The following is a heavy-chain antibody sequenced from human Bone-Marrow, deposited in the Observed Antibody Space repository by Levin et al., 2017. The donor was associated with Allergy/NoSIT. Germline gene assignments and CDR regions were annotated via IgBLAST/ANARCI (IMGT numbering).Heavy chain of an antibody. V-gene: IGHV3-7*01. J-gene: IGHJ6*02. D-gene: IGHD2-8*01. CDR3: ARAIGYCTNGVCPQVVNYYYGMDV. CDR1: GFTFSSYW. CDR2: IKQDGSEK. Sequence: GESLKISCAASGFTFSSYWMSWVRQAPGKGLEWVANIKQDGSEKYYVDSVKGRFTISRDNAKNSLYLQMNSLRAEDTAVYYCARAIGYCTNGVCPQVVNYYYGMDVWGQGTTVTVSS.